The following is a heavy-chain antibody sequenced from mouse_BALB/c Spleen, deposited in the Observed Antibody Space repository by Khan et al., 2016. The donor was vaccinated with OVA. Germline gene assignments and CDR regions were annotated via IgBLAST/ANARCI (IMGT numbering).Heavy chain of an antibody. D-gene: IGHD4-1*02. CDR2: INTYTGEP. CDR3: ARSNSYWYFDV. CDR1: GYTFTNYG. Sequence: QIQLVQSGPELKKPGETVKISCKASGYTFTNYGMNWVKQAPGKGLKWMGWINTYTGEPTYADDFKGRSAFSLETSASTAYLQIQNLKSEDTATXFCARSNSYWYFDVWGAGTTVTVSS. J-gene: IGHJ1*01. V-gene: IGHV9-3-1*01.